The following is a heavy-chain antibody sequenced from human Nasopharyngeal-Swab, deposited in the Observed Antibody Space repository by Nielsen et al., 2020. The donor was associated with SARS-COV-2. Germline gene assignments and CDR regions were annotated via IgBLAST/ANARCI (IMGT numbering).Heavy chain of an antibody. Sequence: SGSLRLTCAVYGGSFSGYYWNWIRQPPGKGLEWIGEINHSGSTNYNPSLKGRVTISVDTSKNQFSLKQSSVTAAETAVYYCACHEPVSLYCSSTTCYAEGWGQRTLVTVSS. D-gene: IGHD2-2*01. CDR3: ACHEPVSLYCSSTTCYAEG. CDR2: INHSGST. V-gene: IGHV4-34*01. CDR1: GGSFSGYY. J-gene: IGHJ4*02.